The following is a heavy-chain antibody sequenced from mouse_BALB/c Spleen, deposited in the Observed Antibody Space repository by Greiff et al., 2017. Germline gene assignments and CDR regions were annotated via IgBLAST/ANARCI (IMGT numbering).Heavy chain of an antibody. Sequence: EVHLVESGGDLVRPGGSLKLSCAASGFTFSSYGMSWVRQTPDKRLEWVATISSGGSYTYYPDSVKGRFTISRDNAKNTLYLQMSSLKSEDTAMYYCARLEGTGTTYFDYWGQGTTLTVSS. J-gene: IGHJ2*01. CDR2: ISSGGSYT. V-gene: IGHV5-6*01. CDR3: ARLEGTGTTYFDY. CDR1: GFTFSSYG. D-gene: IGHD4-1*01.